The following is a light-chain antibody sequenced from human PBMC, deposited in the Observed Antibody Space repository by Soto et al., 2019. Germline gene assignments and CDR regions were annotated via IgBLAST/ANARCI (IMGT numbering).Light chain of an antibody. Sequence: EVVLTQSPATLSLSPGERATLSCRASQSVSSHLARYQQKPGQAPRLLIYDASHRATGIPSRFSGSGSGSDFTLTISSLAPEDFAVYSCQQRSNWPRTFGQGTKLEIK. CDR1: QSVSSH. V-gene: IGKV3-11*01. CDR3: QQRSNWPRT. CDR2: DAS. J-gene: IGKJ2*01.